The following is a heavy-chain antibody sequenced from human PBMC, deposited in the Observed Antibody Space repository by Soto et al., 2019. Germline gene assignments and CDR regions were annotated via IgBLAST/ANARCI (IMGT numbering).Heavy chain of an antibody. V-gene: IGHV4-4*02. CDR3: ASCFDSDGLYNGGHP. J-gene: IGHJ5*02. Sequence: VQLQESGPGLVKPSGTLSLTCTVSGGSISTTNWWSWVRQSPGKGLEWIGEILHIGSTNYNPSLKSRGTISIDTSKNQFSLRLSSVTAADTAVYYCASCFDSDGLYNGGHPWGQGTLVSVSS. CDR2: ILHIGST. D-gene: IGHD3-22*01. CDR1: GGSISTTNW.